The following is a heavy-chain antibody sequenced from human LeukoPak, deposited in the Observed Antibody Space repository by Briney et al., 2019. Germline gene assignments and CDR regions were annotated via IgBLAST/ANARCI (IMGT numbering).Heavy chain of an antibody. D-gene: IGHD3-22*01. CDR3: ARTASGYYLFDY. J-gene: IGHJ4*02. Sequence: PSETLSLTCTVSGGSIRSGSYYWHWIRQPAGKGLEWIGRMYTSGTTNYNPSLKSRVTISVDTSKNQFSLKLSSVTAADTAVYYCARTASGYYLFDYWGQGTLVTVSS. CDR1: GGSIRSGSYY. CDR2: MYTSGTT. V-gene: IGHV4-61*02.